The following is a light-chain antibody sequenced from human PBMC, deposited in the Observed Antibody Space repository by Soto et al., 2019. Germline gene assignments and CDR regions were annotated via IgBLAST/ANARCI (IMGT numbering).Light chain of an antibody. CDR3: HQSASSPYT. CDR1: QSIGDT. CDR2: GSS. J-gene: IGKJ2*01. Sequence: EIVLTQSPATLSLSPGGRATLSCRASQSIGDTLAWYQEKPGQSPRLLIYGSSSKATGIPDRFSGSGSGTDFTLTISRLEPEDFAVYYCHQSASSPYTFGQGT. V-gene: IGKV3-20*01.